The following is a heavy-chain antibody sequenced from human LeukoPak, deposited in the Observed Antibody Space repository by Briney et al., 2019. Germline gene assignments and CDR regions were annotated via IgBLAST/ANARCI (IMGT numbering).Heavy chain of an antibody. V-gene: IGHV3-66*02. D-gene: IGHD3-16*01. CDR3: ASEGD. CDR2: IYTEGTT. CDR1: GFTVSSNY. J-gene: IGHJ4*02. Sequence: GGSLRLSCAVSGFTVSSNYFSWVRQAPGKGLEWVSVIYTEGTTYYADPVKGRFTISRDNSKSTVYLQMNSLRVEDTAVYYCASEGDWGQGTLVTVSS.